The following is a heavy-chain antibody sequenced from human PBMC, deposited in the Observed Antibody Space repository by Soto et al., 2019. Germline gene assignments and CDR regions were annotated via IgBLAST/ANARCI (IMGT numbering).Heavy chain of an antibody. J-gene: IGHJ5*02. Sequence: QVQLQESGPGLVKPSQTLSLTCTVSGGSISSGGYYWSWIRQHPGKGLEWIGYIYYSGSTYYNPSLKIRVTISVDTSKNQFSLKLSSVTAADTAVYYCARTVAVRGVIIRPFDPWGQGTLVTVSS. CDR1: GGSISSGGYY. V-gene: IGHV4-31*03. CDR3: ARTVAVRGVIIRPFDP. D-gene: IGHD3-10*01. CDR2: IYYSGST.